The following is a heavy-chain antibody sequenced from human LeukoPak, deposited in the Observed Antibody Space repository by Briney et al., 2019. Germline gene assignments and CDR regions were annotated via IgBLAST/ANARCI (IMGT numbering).Heavy chain of an antibody. CDR1: GYTFTGYY. CDR2: INPNSGGT. V-gene: IGHV1-2*02. J-gene: IGHJ4*02. CDR3: ARGAAPSGVYYFDY. D-gene: IGHD6-6*01. Sequence: ASVKVSCKASGYTFTGYYMHWVRQAPGQGLEWMGWINPNSGGTNYAQKFQGRVTMTRDTSISTAYMELSRLSSDHTAVYDCARGAAPSGVYYFDYWGQGTPATVPS.